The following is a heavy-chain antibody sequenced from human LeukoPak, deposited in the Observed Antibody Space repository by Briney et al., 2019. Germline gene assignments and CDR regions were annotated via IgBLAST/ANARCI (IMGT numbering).Heavy chain of an antibody. CDR2: IRQDGSEK. J-gene: IGHJ4*01. V-gene: IGHV3-7*01. Sequence: GGSLRLSCEVSGFTFTDYWMNWVRPAPGKGPEWVASIRQDGSEKTYVDSVKGRFTISRDNTKNSLSLQLNGLRAEDTAVYYCARDGTAAGLYFDLWGQGTLVTVSS. D-gene: IGHD6-13*01. CDR1: GFTFTDYW. CDR3: ARDGTAAGLYFDL.